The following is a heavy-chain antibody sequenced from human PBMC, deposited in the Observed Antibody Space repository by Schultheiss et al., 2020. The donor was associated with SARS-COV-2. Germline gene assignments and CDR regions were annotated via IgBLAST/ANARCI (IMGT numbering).Heavy chain of an antibody. V-gene: IGHV4-38-2*01. J-gene: IGHJ5*02. D-gene: IGHD3-9*01. Sequence: SETLSLTCAVSGYSISSGYYWSWIRQPPGKGLEWIGEINHSGSTNYNPSLKSRVTISVDTSKNQFSLKLSSVTAADTAVYYCARQGISRYFETSDPWGQGTLVTVSS. CDR3: ARQGISRYFETSDP. CDR1: GYSISSGYY. CDR2: INHSGST.